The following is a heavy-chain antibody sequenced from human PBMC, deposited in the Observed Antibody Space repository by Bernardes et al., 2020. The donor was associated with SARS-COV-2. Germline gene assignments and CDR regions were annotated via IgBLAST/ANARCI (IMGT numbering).Heavy chain of an antibody. CDR1: GGFITSYY. CDR2: IFYSGST. Sequence: SETLSLTCTVSGGFITSYYWSWIRQFPGKGLEWIGYIFYSGSTNYNPSLKSRVTMSVDRPKNQFSLKLNSVTAADTAVYYCARGANYYGSGSYLEGLWFDYWCQGTLVTVSS. D-gene: IGHD3-10*01. J-gene: IGHJ4*02. CDR3: ARGANYYGSGSYLEGLWFDY. V-gene: IGHV4-59*01.